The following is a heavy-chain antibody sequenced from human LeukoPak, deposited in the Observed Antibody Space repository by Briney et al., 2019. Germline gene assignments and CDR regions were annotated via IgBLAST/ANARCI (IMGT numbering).Heavy chain of an antibody. D-gene: IGHD6-13*01. Sequence: ASVKVSCKASGGTFSSYAISWVRQAPGQGLEWMGGIIPIFGTANYAQKFQGRVTITTDESTSTAYMELSSLRSEDTAVYYCAREGVAATGLDYWGQGTLVTVSS. CDR1: GGTFSSYA. CDR3: AREGVAATGLDY. J-gene: IGHJ4*02. CDR2: IIPIFGTA. V-gene: IGHV1-69*05.